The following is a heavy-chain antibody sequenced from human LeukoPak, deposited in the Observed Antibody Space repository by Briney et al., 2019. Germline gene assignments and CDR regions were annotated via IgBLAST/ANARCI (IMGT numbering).Heavy chain of an antibody. CDR3: ARGYCSGGSCSVHFDY. Sequence: PSETPSLTCNVSNGSITSYYWGWVRQPPGKGLEFIGYIHYSGSTNYNPSLKSRVAISAEKSKNQFSLKLSSVTAADTAVYYCARGYCSGGSCSVHFDYWGQGTLVTVSS. CDR1: NGSITSYY. CDR2: IHYSGST. D-gene: IGHD2-15*01. J-gene: IGHJ4*02. V-gene: IGHV4-59*12.